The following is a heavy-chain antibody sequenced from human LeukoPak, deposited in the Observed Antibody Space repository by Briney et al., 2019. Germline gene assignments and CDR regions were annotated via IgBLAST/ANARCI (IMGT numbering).Heavy chain of an antibody. J-gene: IGHJ6*02. CDR3: ARDLQLVVNYYYGMDV. Sequence: GASVKVSCKASGGTFSSYAISWVRQAPGQGLEWMGRIIPILGIANYAQKFQGRVTITADKSTSTAYMELSSLRSEDTAVYYCARDLQLVVNYYYGMDVWGQGTTVTVSS. D-gene: IGHD6-13*01. CDR2: IIPILGIA. CDR1: GGTFSSYA. V-gene: IGHV1-69*04.